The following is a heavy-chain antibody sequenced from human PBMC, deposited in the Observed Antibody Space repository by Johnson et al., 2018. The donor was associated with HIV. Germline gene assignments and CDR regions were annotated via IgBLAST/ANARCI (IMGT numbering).Heavy chain of an antibody. CDR3: ARGWLFLDAFDI. V-gene: IGHV3-11*04. D-gene: IGHD3-9*01. J-gene: IGHJ3*02. CDR2: ISSSGSTI. Sequence: QVQLVESGGGSVQPGGFLRLSCAASGFSFSNYWMSWVRQAPGKGLEWVSDISSSGSTIYYADSVKGRFTIARDNAKNSLYLQVNSLRAEDTAVYYCARGWLFLDAFDIWGQGTMVTVSS. CDR1: GFSFSNYW.